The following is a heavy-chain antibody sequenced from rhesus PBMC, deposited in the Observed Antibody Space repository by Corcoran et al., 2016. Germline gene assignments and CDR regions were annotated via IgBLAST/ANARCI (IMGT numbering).Heavy chain of an antibody. V-gene: IGHV3-136*01. J-gene: IGHJ4*01. CDR1: GFTFSSSD. D-gene: IGHD4-23*01. CDR2: ISYTGKNR. CDR3: TRNTVTFFDY. Sequence: EVQLVESGGGLVQPGGSLRLSCAASGFTFSSSDMSWVRQAPGKGLEWVSYISYTGKNRYYADSVKGRFTISRDNAKNSLSLQMSSLRAEDTAVYYCTRNTVTFFDYWGQGVLVTVSS.